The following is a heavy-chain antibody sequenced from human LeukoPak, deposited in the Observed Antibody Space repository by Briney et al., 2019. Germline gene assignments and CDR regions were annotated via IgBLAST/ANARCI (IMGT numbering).Heavy chain of an antibody. CDR3: ARGGRSFVYYFDF. Sequence: PSETLSLTCSVSGVSISTYYWIWIRQPPAKGLEWMGFFSYSGSTKYNPSLKSRVTMSVDTSKNQFSLKLSSVTAADTAVYYCARGGRSFVYYFDFWGQGALITVTS. CDR1: GVSISTYY. J-gene: IGHJ4*02. D-gene: IGHD1-26*01. V-gene: IGHV4-59*01. CDR2: FSYSGST.